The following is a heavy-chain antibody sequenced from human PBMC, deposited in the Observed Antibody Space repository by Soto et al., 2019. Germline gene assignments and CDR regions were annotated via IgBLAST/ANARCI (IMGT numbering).Heavy chain of an antibody. CDR3: ARERRYCSTTSCDTTNWFDP. CDR1: GFTFSDYP. D-gene: IGHD2-2*01. V-gene: IGHV3-30*04. CDR2: ISYDGTTN. Sequence: QVHLVESGGGVVQPGRSLRLSCAASGFTFSDYPMHWVRQAPGKGLEWVAVISYDGTTNDYADSVKGRFTISRDNPKNTMFLQMNGLRPEDTAMYYCARERRYCSTTSCDTTNWFDPWGQGTLVTVSS. J-gene: IGHJ5*02.